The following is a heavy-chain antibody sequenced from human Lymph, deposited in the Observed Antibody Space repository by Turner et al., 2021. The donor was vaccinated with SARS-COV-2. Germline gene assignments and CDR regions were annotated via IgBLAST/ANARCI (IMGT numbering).Heavy chain of an antibody. J-gene: IGHJ4*02. CDR1: GFTFSTYS. D-gene: IGHD4-17*01. V-gene: IGHV3-21*01. CDR2: ISSSSSYI. Sequence: EVQLVESGGGLVKPGGSLRLSCAASGFTFSTYSMNWVRQAPGKGLEWISSISSSSSYIYYADSVKGRFTISRDDAKNSLYLQMNSLRAEDTAVYYCAGDIPTTADYFDYWGQGTLVTVSS. CDR3: AGDIPTTADYFDY.